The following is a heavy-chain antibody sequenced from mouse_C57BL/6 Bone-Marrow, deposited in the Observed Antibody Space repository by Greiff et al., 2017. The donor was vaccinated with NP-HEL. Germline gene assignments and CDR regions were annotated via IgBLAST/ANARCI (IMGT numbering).Heavy chain of an antibody. CDR2: IDPSDSYT. J-gene: IGHJ3*01. Sequence: QVQLQQPGAELVRPGTSVKLSCKASGYTFTSYWMHWVKQRPGQGLEWIGVIDPSDSYTNYNQKFKGKATLTVDTSSSTAYMQLSSLTSEDSAVYYCAREGLRLLRFAYWGQGTLVTVSA. V-gene: IGHV1-59*01. D-gene: IGHD1-1*01. CDR1: GYTFTSYW. CDR3: AREGLRLLRFAY.